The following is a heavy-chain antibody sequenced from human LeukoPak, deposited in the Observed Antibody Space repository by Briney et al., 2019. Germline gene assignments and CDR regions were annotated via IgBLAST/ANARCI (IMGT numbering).Heavy chain of an antibody. V-gene: IGHV3-21*01. Sequence: GGSLRLSCAASGFTVSSYNMNWVRQAPGKGREWVSYFSSSSNYIYYADSVKGRFTISRDNAKNSVYLQVNSLRAEDTALYYCASESGSPDYWGQGTLVTVSS. D-gene: IGHD3-10*01. CDR2: FSSSSNYI. J-gene: IGHJ4*02. CDR3: ASESGSPDY. CDR1: GFTVSSYN.